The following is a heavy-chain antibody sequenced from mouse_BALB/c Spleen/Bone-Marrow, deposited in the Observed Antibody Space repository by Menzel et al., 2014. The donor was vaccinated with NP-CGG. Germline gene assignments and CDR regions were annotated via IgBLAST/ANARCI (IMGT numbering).Heavy chain of an antibody. CDR1: GYSITSGYS. D-gene: IGHD2-1*01. CDR2: IHHSGST. CDR3: TSYGNYWYFDV. J-gene: IGHJ1*01. Sequence: VQLQQSGPDLVKPSQSPSLTCTVTGYSITSGYSWHWIRQFPGNKLEWMGYIHHSGSTNYNPSLRSRISITRDTSKNQFFLHLNSVTTEDTATYYCTSYGNYWYFDVWGAGTTVTVSS. V-gene: IGHV3-1*02.